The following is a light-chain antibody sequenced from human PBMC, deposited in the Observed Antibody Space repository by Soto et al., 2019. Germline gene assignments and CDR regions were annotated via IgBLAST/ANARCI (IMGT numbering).Light chain of an antibody. J-gene: IGKJ5*01. CDR3: QQYDNLPPMYT. Sequence: IQRSQSASSLSASVGNTVTITCKASQDISNYLNWYHQKPVKAPKLLIYDASTLEPGVPSRFSGSRSGTDFTFTISSLQPEDIATYYWQQYDNLPPMYTFGQGTRLEI. CDR2: DAS. V-gene: IGKV1-33*01. CDR1: QDISNY.